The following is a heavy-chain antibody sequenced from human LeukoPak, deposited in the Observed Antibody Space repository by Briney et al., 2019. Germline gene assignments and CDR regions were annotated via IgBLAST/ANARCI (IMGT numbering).Heavy chain of an antibody. Sequence: GASVKVSCKASGYTFTGFYMHWVRQAPGQGLEWMGWINPNSGGTKYGQKFQGRVTMTRDTSISTAYMELSRLRSDDTAVYYCAREEDLRDQSAFDIWGQGTMVTVS. CDR3: AREEDLRDQSAFDI. CDR1: GYTFTGFY. D-gene: IGHD3-16*01. CDR2: INPNSGGT. V-gene: IGHV1-2*02. J-gene: IGHJ3*02.